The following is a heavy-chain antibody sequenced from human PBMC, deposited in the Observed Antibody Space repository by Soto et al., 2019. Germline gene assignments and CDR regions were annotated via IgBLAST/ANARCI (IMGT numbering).Heavy chain of an antibody. Sequence: SQTLSLTCAISGDSVSSNSAAWNWIRQSPSRGLEWLGRTYYRSKWYNDYAVSVKSRITINPDTSKNQFSLQLNSVTPEDTAVYYCARDIQQQLVLEGWFDPWGQGTLVTVSS. CDR1: GDSVSSNSAA. J-gene: IGHJ5*02. D-gene: IGHD6-13*01. CDR3: ARDIQQQLVLEGWFDP. CDR2: TYYRSKWYN. V-gene: IGHV6-1*01.